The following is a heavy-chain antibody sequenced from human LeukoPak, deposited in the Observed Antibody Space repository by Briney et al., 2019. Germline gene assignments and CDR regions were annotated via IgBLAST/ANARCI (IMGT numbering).Heavy chain of an antibody. CDR3: ARGPAGWLENWFDP. Sequence: ASVKVSCKASGYTFTGYYMHWVRQAPGQGLEWMGWINPNSGGTNYAQKFQGRVTMTRDTSISTAYMELSRLRSEDTAVYYCARGPAGWLENWFDPWGQGTLVTVSS. CDR1: GYTFTGYY. D-gene: IGHD6-19*01. J-gene: IGHJ5*02. V-gene: IGHV1-2*02. CDR2: INPNSGGT.